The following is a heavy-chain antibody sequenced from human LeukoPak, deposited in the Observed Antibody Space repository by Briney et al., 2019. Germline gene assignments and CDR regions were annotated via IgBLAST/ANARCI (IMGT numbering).Heavy chain of an antibody. Sequence: GGSLRLSCAASGFTFSAYSMNRVRQAPGRGLEWVSSISSINNYIYYGDSMKGRFTISRDNAKNSLYLQMNSLRAEDTAVYYCANGPGQGAFDLWGRGTLVTVSS. V-gene: IGHV3-21*01. D-gene: IGHD3-16*01. CDR3: ANGPGQGAFDL. J-gene: IGHJ2*01. CDR2: ISSINNYI. CDR1: GFTFSAYS.